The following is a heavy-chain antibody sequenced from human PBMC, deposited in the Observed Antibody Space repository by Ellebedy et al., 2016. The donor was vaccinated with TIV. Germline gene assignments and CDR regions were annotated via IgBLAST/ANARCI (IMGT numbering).Heavy chain of an antibody. V-gene: IGHV3-23*01. CDR2: ITGGGGGT. Sequence: GESLKISCAASGFTFSRHAMSWVRQAPGKGLERVSAITGGGGGTYYIASVKGRFTISRDNSKNTLYLEMNSLTAEDTAVYFCAKIVRQSSGWSTGVDHWGQGTLVTVSS. J-gene: IGHJ5*02. CDR3: AKIVRQSSGWSTGVDH. D-gene: IGHD6-19*01. CDR1: GFTFSRHA.